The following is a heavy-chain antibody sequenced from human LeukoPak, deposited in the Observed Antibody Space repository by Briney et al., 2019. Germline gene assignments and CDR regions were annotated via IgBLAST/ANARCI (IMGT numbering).Heavy chain of an antibody. J-gene: IGHJ1*01. D-gene: IGHD6-13*01. Sequence: GRSLRLSCATSGFSFSIYGMHWVRQAQGKGLEWVALTWYDGSNKNYADSVKGRFTISRDNAKNTLYLQMNSLRVEDTAVYYCARGGQLQLRYFQHWGQGTLVTVSS. V-gene: IGHV3-33*01. CDR2: TWYDGSNK. CDR3: ARGGQLQLRYFQH. CDR1: GFSFSIYG.